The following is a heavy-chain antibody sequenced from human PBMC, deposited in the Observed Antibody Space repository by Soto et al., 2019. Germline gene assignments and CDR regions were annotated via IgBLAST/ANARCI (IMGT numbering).Heavy chain of an antibody. D-gene: IGHD3-22*01. CDR2: ISYDGSNK. J-gene: IGHJ6*02. CDR3: ARDQMTMIVVGPLYYGMDV. Sequence: QVQLVESGGGVVQPGRSLRLSCAASGFTFSSYAMHWVRQAPGKGLEWVAVISYDGSNKYYADSVKGRFTISRDNSKNTLYLQMNSLRAEDTAVYYCARDQMTMIVVGPLYYGMDVWGQGTTVTVSS. CDR1: GFTFSSYA. V-gene: IGHV3-30-3*01.